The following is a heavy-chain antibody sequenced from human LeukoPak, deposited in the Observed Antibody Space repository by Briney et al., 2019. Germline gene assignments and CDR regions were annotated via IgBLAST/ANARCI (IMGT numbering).Heavy chain of an antibody. Sequence: PGGSLRLSCAASGFTFDDYGMSWVRQAPGKGLEWVSGISWNGGNTGYADSVKGRLTISRDNAKNSLYLQMNSLRAEDTALYYCARDPQRGSFDIWGQGTMVTVSS. J-gene: IGHJ3*02. CDR3: ARDPQRGSFDI. V-gene: IGHV3-20*04. CDR2: ISWNGGNT. CDR1: GFTFDDYG. D-gene: IGHD5-24*01.